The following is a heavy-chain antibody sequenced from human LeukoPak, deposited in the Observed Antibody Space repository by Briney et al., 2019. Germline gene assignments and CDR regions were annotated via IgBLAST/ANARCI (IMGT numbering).Heavy chain of an antibody. CDR3: ARDYLSGDNEAFDI. CDR2: IYYSGST. CDR1: GGSVSSYY. V-gene: IGHV4-59*02. D-gene: IGHD4-17*01. J-gene: IGHJ3*02. Sequence: SETLSLTCTVSGGSVSSYYWSWIRQPPGKGLEWIGYIYYSGSTNYNPSLKSRVTISVDTSKNQFSLKLSSVTAADTAVYYCARDYLSGDNEAFDIWGQGTMVTVSS.